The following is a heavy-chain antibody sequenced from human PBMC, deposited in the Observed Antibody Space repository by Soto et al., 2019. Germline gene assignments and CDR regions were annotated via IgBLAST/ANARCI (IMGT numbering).Heavy chain of an antibody. CDR1: GYTFTNYA. Sequence: ASVKVSCKTSGYTFTNYAISWVRQAPGQRLEWMGWINAGNGNTKYSQKFQGRVTITRDTSASTAYMELSSLRSEDTAVYYCASSYSNYALIDYYYYGMDVWGQGTTVTVSS. J-gene: IGHJ6*02. CDR3: ASSYSNYALIDYYYYGMDV. V-gene: IGHV1-3*01. D-gene: IGHD4-4*01. CDR2: INAGNGNT.